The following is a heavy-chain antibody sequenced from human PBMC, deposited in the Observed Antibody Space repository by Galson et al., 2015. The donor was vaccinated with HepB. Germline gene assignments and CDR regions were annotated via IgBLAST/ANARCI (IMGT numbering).Heavy chain of an antibody. D-gene: IGHD2-15*01. J-gene: IGHJ5*02. CDR3: ARDFCSGGSCYSP. Sequence: SLRLSCAASGFTFSSYAMHWVRQAPGKGLEWVAVISYDGSNKYYADSVKGRFTISRDNSKNTLYLQMNSLRAEDTAVYYCARDFCSGGSCYSPWGQGTLVTVSS. V-gene: IGHV3-30*04. CDR2: ISYDGSNK. CDR1: GFTFSSYA.